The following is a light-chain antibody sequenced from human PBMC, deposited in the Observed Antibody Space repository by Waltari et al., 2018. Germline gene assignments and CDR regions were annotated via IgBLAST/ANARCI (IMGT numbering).Light chain of an antibody. CDR2: WAD. CDR1: QSLLYSSNNKNY. V-gene: IGKV4-1*01. Sequence: DIVMTQSPDSLAVSLGERATINCKSSQSLLYSSNNKNYLAWYQQKPGQSPKLLISWADTLQSGVPARLRGSGSGTDFTLTIGSLQAADVAVYNCQQYLDTLGEPTFGQGTKLEIK. J-gene: IGKJ2*01. CDR3: QQYLDTLGEPT.